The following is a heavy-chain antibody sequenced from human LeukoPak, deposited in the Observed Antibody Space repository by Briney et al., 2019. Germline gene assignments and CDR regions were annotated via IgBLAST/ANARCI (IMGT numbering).Heavy chain of an antibody. V-gene: IGHV1-69*13. J-gene: IGHJ5*02. D-gene: IGHD3-10*01. CDR3: ARDLAYYYGSGSSLSGFDP. CDR1: GGTFSSYA. CDR2: IIPIFGTA. Sequence: SVKVSCKASGGTFSSYAISWVRQAPGQGLEWMGGIIPIFGTANYAQKFQGRVTITADESTSTAYMGLSSLRSEDTAVYYCARDLAYYYGSGSSLSGFDPWGQGTLVTVSS.